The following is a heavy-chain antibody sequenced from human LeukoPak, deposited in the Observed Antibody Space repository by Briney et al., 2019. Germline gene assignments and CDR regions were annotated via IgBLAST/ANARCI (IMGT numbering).Heavy chain of an antibody. V-gene: IGHV1-8*02. J-gene: IGHJ4*02. CDR1: GGTFSSYA. CDR3: ARGVLGYCSSTSCYLPLGY. Sequence: ASVKVSCKASGGTFSSYAISWVRQAPGQGLEWMGRMNPNSGNTGYAQKFQGRVTMTRNTSISTAYMELSSLRSEDTAVYYCARGVLGYCSSTSCYLPLGYWGQGTLVTVSS. D-gene: IGHD2-2*01. CDR2: MNPNSGNT.